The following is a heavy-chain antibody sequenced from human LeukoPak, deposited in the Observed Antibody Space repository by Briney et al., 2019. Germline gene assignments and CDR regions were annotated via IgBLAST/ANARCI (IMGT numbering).Heavy chain of an antibody. CDR1: GGSFSTYY. D-gene: IGHD6-19*01. CDR2: IYFTGST. CDR3: AKPNVAGTSYYGMDV. Sequence: SETLSLTCTVSGGSFSTYYWSWIRQAPGKGLEWIGYIYFTGSTNYNPSLKSRVTMSVDTSKNQFSLKLSSVTAADTAVYYCAKPNVAGTSYYGMDVWGQGTTVTVSS. V-gene: IGHV4-59*01. J-gene: IGHJ6*02.